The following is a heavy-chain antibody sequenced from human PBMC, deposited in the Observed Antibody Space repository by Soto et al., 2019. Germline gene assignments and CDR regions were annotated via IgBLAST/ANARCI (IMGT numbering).Heavy chain of an antibody. D-gene: IGHD1-26*01. CDR1: GGSLSGYY. V-gene: IGHV4-34*01. J-gene: IGHJ4*02. Sequence: QVQLQQWGAGLLKPSETLSLTCAVYGGSLSGYYWSWIRQPPGKALEWIGEINYSGNTNYNPSLKSRVTISVDTSKNQLFLNLSSVTAADTAMYYCARHHVRGRTIAGAAEFWGLGTLVTVSS. CDR3: ARHHVRGRTIAGAAEF. CDR2: INYSGNT.